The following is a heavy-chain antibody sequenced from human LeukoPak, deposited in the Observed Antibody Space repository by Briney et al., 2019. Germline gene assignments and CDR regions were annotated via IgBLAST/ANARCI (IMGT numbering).Heavy chain of an antibody. V-gene: IGHV7-4-1*02. D-gene: IGHD3-3*01. CDR1: GYTFSNYV. CDR2: INTKTGNP. CDR3: ARGRVERFLEWLLSYGMDV. J-gene: IGHJ6*02. Sequence: ASVKVSCKASGYTFSNYVMNWVRQAPGQGPEWMGWINTKTGNPTYAQGFTGRFVFSLDTSVSTAYLQISSLKAEDTAVYYCARGRVERFLEWLLSYGMDVWGQGTTVTVSS.